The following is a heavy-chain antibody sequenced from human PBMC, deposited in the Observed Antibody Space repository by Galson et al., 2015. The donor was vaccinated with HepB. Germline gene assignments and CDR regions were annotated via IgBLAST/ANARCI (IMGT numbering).Heavy chain of an antibody. CDR3: ARDRGVTMYYYYYGMDV. V-gene: IGHV3-21*01. CDR2: ISSSSSYI. D-gene: IGHD4-17*01. Sequence: SLRLSCAASGFTFSSYSMNWVRQAPGKGLEWVSSISSSSSYIYYADSVKGRFTISRDNAKNSLYLQMNSLRAEDTAVYYCARDRGVTMYYYYYGMDVWGQGTTVTVSS. CDR1: GFTFSSYS. J-gene: IGHJ6*02.